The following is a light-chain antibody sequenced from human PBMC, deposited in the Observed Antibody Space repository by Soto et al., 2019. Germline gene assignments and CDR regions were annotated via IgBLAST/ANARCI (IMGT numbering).Light chain of an antibody. V-gene: IGLV2-8*01. CDR3: SSYGGSNNIGV. Sequence: QSALTQPPSASGSPGQSVTISCTGTSSDVGGYNYVSWYQQRPGKAPQLMIYEVSKRPPGVPDRFSGSKSGNTASLTVSGLQVEDEADYYCSSYGGSNNIGVFGGGTKVTVL. J-gene: IGLJ2*01. CDR2: EVS. CDR1: SSDVGGYNY.